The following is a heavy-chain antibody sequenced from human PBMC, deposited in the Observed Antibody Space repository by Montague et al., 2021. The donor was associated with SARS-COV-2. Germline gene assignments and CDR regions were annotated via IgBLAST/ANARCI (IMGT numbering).Heavy chain of an antibody. Sequence: SETLSLTCSVSGGSFSPYYWTWIRQTPGKGLEWIGYVSHTGSTNXNPSLQSRVSMFVDSSKSQFSLELSSVTAADTAIYYCARFRIWTHIYGIDVWGQGTTVIVSS. V-gene: IGHV4-59*12. CDR2: VSHTGST. CDR1: GGSFSPYY. D-gene: IGHD2-15*01. J-gene: IGHJ6*02. CDR3: ARFRIWTHIYGIDV.